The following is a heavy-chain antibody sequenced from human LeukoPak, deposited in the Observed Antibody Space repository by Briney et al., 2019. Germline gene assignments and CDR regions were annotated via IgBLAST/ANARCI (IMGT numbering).Heavy chain of an antibody. CDR3: ARGWVPAAKGENWFDP. CDR2: ISAYNGNT. Sequence: ASVKVSCKASGYTFTSYGISWVRQAPGRLRERMGWISAYNGNTNYAQKLQGRVTMTTDTSTSTAYMELRSLRSDDTAVYYCARGWVPAAKGENWFDPWGQGTLVTVSS. D-gene: IGHD2-2*01. CDR1: GYTFTSYG. V-gene: IGHV1-18*04. J-gene: IGHJ5*02.